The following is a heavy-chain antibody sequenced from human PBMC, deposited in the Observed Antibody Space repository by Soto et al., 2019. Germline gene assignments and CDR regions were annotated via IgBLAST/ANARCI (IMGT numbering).Heavy chain of an antibody. J-gene: IGHJ6*02. CDR2: ISGSADST. Sequence: EVQLLESGGGFIHPGGSLRLSCAASGFSFSSFAMNWVRQAPGKGLEWVSIISGSADSTFYADSVKGRFTISRDNSKNTLYLQINSLRAEDTAVYYCANTSGAMIYAISVYGMDVWGQGTTVTVSS. V-gene: IGHV3-23*01. CDR3: ANTSGAMIYAISVYGMDV. D-gene: IGHD2-8*01. CDR1: GFSFSSFA.